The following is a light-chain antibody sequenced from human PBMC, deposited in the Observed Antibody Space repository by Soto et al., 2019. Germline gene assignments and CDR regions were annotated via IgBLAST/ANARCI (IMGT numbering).Light chain of an antibody. Sequence: QSALTQPPAASGTPGQRVXLSCSGGSSNIGTNAVNWYQQLPGTAPKLLIYNNNQRPSGVPDRFSGSKSGTSASLAISGLQSEDEADYYCAAWDDSLNGYVFGTGTKVTVL. V-gene: IGLV1-44*01. CDR2: NNN. CDR3: AAWDDSLNGYV. CDR1: SSNIGTNA. J-gene: IGLJ1*01.